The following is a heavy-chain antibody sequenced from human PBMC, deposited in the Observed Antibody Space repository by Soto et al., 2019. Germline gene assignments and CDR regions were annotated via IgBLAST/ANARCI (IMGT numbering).Heavy chain of an antibody. J-gene: IGHJ4*02. V-gene: IGHV4-39*01. D-gene: IGHD5-18*01. Sequence: SETLSLTCTVSGGSIGSSNYYWGWIRQPPGKGLEWIGSIFYSGYTYYNPSLKSRVTISVDTSKNQFSLKLNSVTAADTAVYYCARSPPGTAMVIVAYWGQGTLVTVSS. CDR3: ARSPPGTAMVIVAY. CDR1: GGSIGSSNYY. CDR2: IFYSGYT.